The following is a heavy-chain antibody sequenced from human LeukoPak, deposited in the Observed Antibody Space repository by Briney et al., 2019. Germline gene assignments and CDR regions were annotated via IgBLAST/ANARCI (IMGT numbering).Heavy chain of an antibody. CDR1: GASISDSSHY. J-gene: IGHJ4*02. CDR3: ARRGYSSSRLLVDY. V-gene: IGHV4-39*01. Sequence: SETLSLTCTVSGASISDSSHYWGWIRQPPGKGLEWVGSIFYGGNTSYNPSLKSRVTISVDTSKNQFSLKLSSVTAADTAVYYCARRGYSSSRLLVDYWGQGTLVTVSS. D-gene: IGHD1-26*01. CDR2: IFYGGNT.